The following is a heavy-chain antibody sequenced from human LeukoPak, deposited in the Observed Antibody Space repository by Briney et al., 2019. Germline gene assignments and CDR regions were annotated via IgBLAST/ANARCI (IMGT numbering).Heavy chain of an antibody. V-gene: IGHV3-23*01. D-gene: IGHD5-12*01. Sequence: GGSLRLSCAASGFTFSSYAMSWVRHAPGKGLEWVSGISGSGGSTYHADSVKGRFTISRDNSKNTLNLQINSLRAEDTAVYYCAKARYSGYDFRGLDYWGQGTLVTVAS. J-gene: IGHJ4*02. CDR2: ISGSGGST. CDR1: GFTFSSYA. CDR3: AKARYSGYDFRGLDY.